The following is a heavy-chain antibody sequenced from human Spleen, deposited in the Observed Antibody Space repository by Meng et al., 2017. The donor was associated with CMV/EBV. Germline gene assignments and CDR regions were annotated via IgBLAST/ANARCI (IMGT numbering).Heavy chain of an antibody. CDR1: GFTFSNAW. CDR3: TTGDYDMI. J-gene: IGHJ4*02. CDR2: IKSKTDGGTT. Sequence: ETLSLTCAASGFTFSNAWMSWVRQAPGKGLEWVGRIKSKTDGGTTDYIAPVKGRFAISRDDSKNTLYLQMHSLKTEDTAVYYCTTGDYDMIWGQGTLVTVSS. D-gene: IGHD3-9*01. V-gene: IGHV3-15*01.